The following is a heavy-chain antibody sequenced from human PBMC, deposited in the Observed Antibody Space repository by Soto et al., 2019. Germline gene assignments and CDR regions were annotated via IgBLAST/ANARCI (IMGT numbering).Heavy chain of an antibody. CDR1: GFTFSSYS. J-gene: IGHJ6*03. D-gene: IGHD1-7*01. CDR3: ARGNSSDGLYYYYYYMDV. Sequence: GGSLRLSCAASGFTFSSYSMNWVRQAPGKGLEWVSSISSSSSYIYYADSVKGRFTISRDNAKNSLYLQMNSLRAEDTAVYYCARGNSSDGLYYYYYYMDVWGQGTTVTVSS. V-gene: IGHV3-21*01. CDR2: ISSSSSYI.